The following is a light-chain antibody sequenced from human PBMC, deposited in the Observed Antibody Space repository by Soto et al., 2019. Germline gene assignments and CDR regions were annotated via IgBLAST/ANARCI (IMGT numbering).Light chain of an antibody. Sequence: EIGLTQSPGTLSLSPGERATLSCRASQSVSSSNLAWYQQKPGLAPRLLIYDASSRATGIPDRFSGGGSGTEFTLTINSLQSEDFAVYFCQHYNEWPLTFGGGTKVDIK. J-gene: IGKJ4*01. CDR1: QSVSSSN. CDR2: DAS. V-gene: IGKV3D-20*01. CDR3: QHYNEWPLT.